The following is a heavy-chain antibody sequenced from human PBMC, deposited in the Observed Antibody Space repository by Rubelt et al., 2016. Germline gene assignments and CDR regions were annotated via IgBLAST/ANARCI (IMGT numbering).Heavy chain of an antibody. CDR3: AKDHSGDMATRRFDF. CDR2: LSYDAITK. CDR1: GFTFSDSA. J-gene: IGHJ4*02. V-gene: IGHV3-30*04. D-gene: IGHD5-24*01. Sequence: QVQLVESWGGVVQPGRSLRLSCAASGFTFSDSAMQWVRPAPGKGLEWMAVLSYDAITKYYADSVKGRFTVSRDHSKNTLYLQMNSLTAEDTAVYFCAKDHSGDMATRRFDFWGQGTLVTVSS.